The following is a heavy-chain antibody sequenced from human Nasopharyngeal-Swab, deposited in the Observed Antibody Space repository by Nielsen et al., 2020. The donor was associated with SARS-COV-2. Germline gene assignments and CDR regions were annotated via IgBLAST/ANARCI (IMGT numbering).Heavy chain of an antibody. CDR1: GFTFSSYG. CDR3: AKAEDSSGYYYDYGMDV. J-gene: IGHJ6*02. Sequence: GGSLRLSCAASGFTFSSYGMHWVRQAPGKGLEWVAVISYDGSNKYYADSVKGRFTISRDNSKNTLYLQMNSLRAEDTAVYYCAKAEDSSGYYYDYGMDVWGQGTTVTVSS. V-gene: IGHV3-30*18. CDR2: ISYDGSNK. D-gene: IGHD3-22*01.